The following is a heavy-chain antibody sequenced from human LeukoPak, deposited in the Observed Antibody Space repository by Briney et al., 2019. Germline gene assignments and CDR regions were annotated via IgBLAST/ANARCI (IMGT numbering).Heavy chain of an antibody. CDR1: GFTVSSNY. J-gene: IGHJ4*02. Sequence: GGSLRLSCAASGFTVSSNYMSWVCQAPGKGLEWVSVIYSGGSTYYADSVKGRFTISRHNSKNTLYLQMNSLRAEDTAVYYCARDHFRLWFFYWGQGTLVTVSS. D-gene: IGHD5-18*01. CDR3: ARDHFRLWFFY. CDR2: IYSGGST. V-gene: IGHV3-53*04.